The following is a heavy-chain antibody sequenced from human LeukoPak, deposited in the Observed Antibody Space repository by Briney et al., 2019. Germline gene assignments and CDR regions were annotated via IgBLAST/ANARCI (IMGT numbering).Heavy chain of an antibody. J-gene: IGHJ3*02. CDR2: IYRSGGT. V-gene: IGHV3-53*01. Sequence: GGSLRLSCAASGFTVSDNYMSWVRQAPGKGLEWVSVIYRSGGTFYSDSVKGRFTISRDSSRNTLYLQMNSLRADDTAVYYCAKVYSLIVVAFDIWGQGTMVTVSS. CDR1: GFTVSDNY. D-gene: IGHD3-22*01. CDR3: AKVYSLIVVAFDI.